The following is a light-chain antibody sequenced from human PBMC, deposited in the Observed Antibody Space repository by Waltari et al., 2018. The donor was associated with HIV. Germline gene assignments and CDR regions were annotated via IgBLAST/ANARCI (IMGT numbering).Light chain of an antibody. J-gene: IGLJ2*01. CDR2: SNN. CDR3: AVRDDRLNGVL. CDR1: SSNIGSNP. Sequence: QSVLTQPPSVSGTPGQKVTISCSGGSSNIGSNPVNWYQQLPGPAPKLLIYSNNQRSSGVADRFSGSKSGTSASLAISGLQSDDETDYYCAVRDDRLNGVLFGGGTRLTVL. V-gene: IGLV1-44*01.